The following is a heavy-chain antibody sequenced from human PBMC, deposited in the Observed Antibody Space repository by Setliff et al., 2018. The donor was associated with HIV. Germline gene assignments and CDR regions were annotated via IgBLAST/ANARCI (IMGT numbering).Heavy chain of an antibody. V-gene: IGHV1-8*03. CDR3: ASNKVQDYYYYMDV. Sequence: ASVKVSCKASGYTFTSYDINWVRQATGQGLEWMGWINPNSGDTNYARNFQGRVTITADESTSTAYMELSSLRSEDTAVYYCASNKVQDYYYYMDVWGKGTTVTVSS. J-gene: IGHJ6*03. CDR1: GYTFTSYD. CDR2: INPNSGDT.